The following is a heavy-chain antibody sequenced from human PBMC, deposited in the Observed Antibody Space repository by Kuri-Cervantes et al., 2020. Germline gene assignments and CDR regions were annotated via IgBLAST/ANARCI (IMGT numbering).Heavy chain of an antibody. D-gene: IGHD1-26*01. J-gene: IGHJ4*02. Sequence: GESLKISCAASGFTFSSYWMHWVRQAPGKGLVWVSRINSDVSSTSYADSVKGRFTISRDNAKNTLYLQMNSLRAEDTAVYYCARDSARIVGAVDYGYWGQGTLVTVSS. CDR2: INSDVSST. CDR1: GFTFSSYW. CDR3: ARDSARIVGAVDYGY. V-gene: IGHV3-74*01.